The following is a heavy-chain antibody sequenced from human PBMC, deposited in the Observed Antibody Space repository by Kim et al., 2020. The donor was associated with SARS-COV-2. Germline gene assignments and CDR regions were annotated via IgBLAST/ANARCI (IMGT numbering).Heavy chain of an antibody. D-gene: IGHD5-18*01. CDR1: GGTFSSYA. Sequence: SVKVSCKASGGTFSSYAISWVRQATGQGLEWMGGIIPIFGTANYAQKFQGRVTITADEYTSTAYMELSSLRSEDTAVYYCARAGYSYGGGIGFLSPGDYGMDVWGQGTTVTVSS. CDR2: IIPIFGTA. J-gene: IGHJ6*02. V-gene: IGHV1-69*13. CDR3: ARAGYSYGGGIGFLSPGDYGMDV.